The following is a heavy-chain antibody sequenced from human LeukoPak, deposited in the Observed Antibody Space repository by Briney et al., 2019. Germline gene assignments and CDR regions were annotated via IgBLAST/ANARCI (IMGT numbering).Heavy chain of an antibody. CDR1: GFTFSSYA. D-gene: IGHD2/OR15-2a*01. CDR3: ARAIGLDFDF. Sequence: GGSLRLSCAASGFTFSSYAMSWVRQAPGKGLEWVSHINSDGSWTSYADSVKGRFTISKDNAKNTLYLQMNSLRAEDTAMYYCARAIGLDFDFWGQGTLVTVSS. CDR2: INSDGSWT. J-gene: IGHJ4*02. V-gene: IGHV3-74*01.